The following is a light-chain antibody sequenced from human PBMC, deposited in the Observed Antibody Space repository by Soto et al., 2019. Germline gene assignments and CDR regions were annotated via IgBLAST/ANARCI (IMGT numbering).Light chain of an antibody. J-gene: IGKJ1*01. CDR3: QQYGSSLTWT. V-gene: IGKV3-20*01. CDR2: GAS. Sequence: EIVLTQSPGTLTLSPGXRATLSCRASQSVSSSYLAWYQQKPGQAPRLLIYGASSRATGIPDGFSGSGSGTDFTLTISRLEPEDFAVYYCQQYGSSLTWTFGQGTKVDIK. CDR1: QSVSSSY.